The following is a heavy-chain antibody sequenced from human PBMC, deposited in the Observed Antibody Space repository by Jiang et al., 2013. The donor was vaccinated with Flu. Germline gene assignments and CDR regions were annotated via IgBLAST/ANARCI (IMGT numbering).Heavy chain of an antibody. D-gene: IGHD2-15*01. Sequence: SGPGLVKPSETLSLTCSVSGDSISNYYWNWIRQPPGKGLEWIAYVYYTGSTNYNPSLKSRVTVSVDTSKNQFSLKVNSVTAADTAVYYCARDACSGANCFLDYWGQGILV. J-gene: IGHJ4*02. V-gene: IGHV4-59*01. CDR1: GDSISNYY. CDR3: ARDACSGANCFLDY. CDR2: VYYTGST.